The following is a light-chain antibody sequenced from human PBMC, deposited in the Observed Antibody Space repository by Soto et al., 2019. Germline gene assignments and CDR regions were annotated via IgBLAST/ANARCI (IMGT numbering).Light chain of an antibody. J-gene: IGLJ1*01. CDR1: SSDVGGYNY. CDR3: SAFTGSESSYV. CDR2: EVI. V-gene: IGLV2-8*01. Sequence: QSALTQPPSASGSPGQSVTISCTGTSSDVGGYNYVSWYQQHPGRAPKLMIYEVIKRPSGVPDRFSGSKSGNTASLTVSGLQAEDEGDYYCSAFTGSESSYVFVSGTKVTVL.